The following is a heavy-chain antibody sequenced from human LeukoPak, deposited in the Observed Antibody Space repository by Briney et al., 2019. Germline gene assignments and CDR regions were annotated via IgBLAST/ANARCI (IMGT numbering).Heavy chain of an antibody. CDR1: GFTFSNAW. CDR2: IKSKTDGGTT. Sequence: KAGGSLRLPCAASGFTFSNAWMSWVRQAPGKGLEWVGRIKSKTDGGTTDYAAPVKGRFTISRDDSKNTLYLQMNSLKTEDTAVYYCTGIEMATTTDPGAFDIWGQGTMVTVSS. J-gene: IGHJ3*02. D-gene: IGHD5-24*01. CDR3: TGIEMATTTDPGAFDI. V-gene: IGHV3-15*01.